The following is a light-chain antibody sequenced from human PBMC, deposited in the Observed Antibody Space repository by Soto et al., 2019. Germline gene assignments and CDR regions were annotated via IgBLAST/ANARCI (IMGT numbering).Light chain of an antibody. CDR2: SNN. J-gene: IGLJ3*02. CDR1: SGDVGAYDF. Sequence: QSALTQPASVSGSPGQSITISCTGTSGDVGAYDFVSWYQQLPGTAPKLLIYSNNRRPSGVPDRLSGSKSGTSASLAISGLQSEDEADYYCAAWDNSLSGWVFGGGTKLTVL. CDR3: AAWDNSLSGWV. V-gene: IGLV1-47*02.